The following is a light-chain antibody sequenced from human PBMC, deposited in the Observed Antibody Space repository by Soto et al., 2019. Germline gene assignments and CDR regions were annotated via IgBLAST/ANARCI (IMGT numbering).Light chain of an antibody. J-gene: IGKJ1*01. CDR3: QQYGSSPRGT. CDR1: QSFSSSY. V-gene: IGKV3-20*01. CDR2: GAS. Sequence: EIVLTQSPGTLSLSPGERATLSCRASQSFSSSYLAWYQQKPGQAPRLLIYGASSRATGIPDRFSGSGSGTDFTLTISRLEPEDFAVYYCQQYGSSPRGTFGQGTKV.